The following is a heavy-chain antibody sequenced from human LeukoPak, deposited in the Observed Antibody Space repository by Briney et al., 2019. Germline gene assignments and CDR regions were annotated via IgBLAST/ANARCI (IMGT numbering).Heavy chain of an antibody. CDR3: AREKVDGSGWYVDIDY. J-gene: IGHJ4*02. Sequence: GGSLRLSCAASGFTFSSYSMNWVRQAPGKGLEWVSYISSSSSTIYYADSVKGRFTISRDNAKNSLYLQMNSLRAEDTAVYYCAREKVDGSGWYVDIDYWGQGTLVTVSS. CDR1: GFTFSSYS. CDR2: ISSSSSTI. D-gene: IGHD6-19*01. V-gene: IGHV3-48*01.